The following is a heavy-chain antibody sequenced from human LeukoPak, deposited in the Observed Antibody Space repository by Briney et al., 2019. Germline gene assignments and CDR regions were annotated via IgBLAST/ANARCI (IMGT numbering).Heavy chain of an antibody. D-gene: IGHD6-13*01. Sequence: PSETLSLTCTVSGSSISSYYWGCIRQPPGKGLEWIGYIYYSGSTNYNPSLKSRVTISVDTSKNQFSLKLRSATAADTAVYYCARHGAAAAGDDDPWGQGTLVTVSS. CDR2: IYYSGST. CDR1: GSSISSYY. V-gene: IGHV4-59*08. J-gene: IGHJ5*02. CDR3: ARHGAAAAGDDDP.